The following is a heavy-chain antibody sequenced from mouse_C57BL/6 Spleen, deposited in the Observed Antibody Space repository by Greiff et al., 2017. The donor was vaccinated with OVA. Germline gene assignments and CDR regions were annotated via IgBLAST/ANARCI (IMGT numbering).Heavy chain of an antibody. Sequence: VQLQQSGAELMKPGASVKLSCKATGYTFTGYWIEWVKQRPGHGLEWIGKIIPGNGGTNYNEKFKGKATLTADKSSSTAYMQLSSLTSEDSAVYDSARGEYYCSSFRYFDVWGKGTTVTVSA. D-gene: IGHD1-1*01. CDR2: IIPGNGGT. CDR1: GYTFTGYW. CDR3: ARGEYYCSSFRYFDV. V-gene: IGHV1-9*01. J-gene: IGHJ1*03.